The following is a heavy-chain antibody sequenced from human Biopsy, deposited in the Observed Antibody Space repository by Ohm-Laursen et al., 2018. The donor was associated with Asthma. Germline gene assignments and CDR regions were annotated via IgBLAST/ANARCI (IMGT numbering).Heavy chain of an antibody. CDR2: IKHDGTEK. J-gene: IGHJ1*01. CDR1: GFTFGDYW. Sequence: SLRLSCAASGFTFGDYWMSWVSQVPGKGLEWVANIKHDGTEKNHVDSLKGRFTISRDNAKNSLYLQMNSLGAEDTAVYYCARTFHFWSPYHAEHYQLWGQGTLVTVPS. V-gene: IGHV3-7*01. D-gene: IGHD3-3*02. CDR3: ARTFHFWSPYHAEHYQL.